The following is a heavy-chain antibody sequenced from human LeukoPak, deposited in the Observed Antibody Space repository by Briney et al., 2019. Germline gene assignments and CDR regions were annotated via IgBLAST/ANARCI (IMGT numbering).Heavy chain of an antibody. D-gene: IGHD3-22*01. J-gene: IGHJ4*02. CDR3: AKGVNYYDSSGSH. V-gene: IGHV3-23*01. CDR2: ISGSGGST. Sequence: PGGSLRLSCAASGFTFSSYAMSWVRQAPGKGLEWVSAISGSGGSTYYADSAKGRFTISRDNSKNTLYLQMNSLRAEDTAVYYCAKGVNYYDSSGSHWGQGTLVTVSS. CDR1: GFTFSSYA.